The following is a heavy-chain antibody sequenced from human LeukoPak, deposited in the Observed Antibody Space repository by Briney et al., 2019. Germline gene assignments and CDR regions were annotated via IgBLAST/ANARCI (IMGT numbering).Heavy chain of an antibody. CDR3: AGQLRSSSYGPNFDY. J-gene: IGHJ4*02. V-gene: IGHV4-39*01. CDR2: IYYSGST. CDR1: GGSISSSSYY. Sequence: SETLSLTCTVSGGSISSSSYYWGWIRQPPGKGLEWIGSIYYSGSTCYNPSLRSRVTISVDTSKNQFSLKLSSVTAADTAVYYCAGQLRSSSYGPNFDYWGQGTLVTVSS. D-gene: IGHD5-18*01.